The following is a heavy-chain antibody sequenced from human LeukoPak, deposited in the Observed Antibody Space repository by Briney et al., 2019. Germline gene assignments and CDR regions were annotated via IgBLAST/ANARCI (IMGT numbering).Heavy chain of an antibody. J-gene: IGHJ4*02. CDR1: GFIFSSYA. Sequence: GRSLRLSCAASGFIFSSYAMHWVRQAPGKGLEWVAVISHDGSNKYYADSLKGRFTISRDNAKNSLYLQMNSLRAEDTAVYYCARALRRYKYDYPSPDYWGQGTLVTVSS. CDR2: ISHDGSNK. D-gene: IGHD3-16*01. CDR3: ARALRRYKYDYPSPDY. V-gene: IGHV3-30*04.